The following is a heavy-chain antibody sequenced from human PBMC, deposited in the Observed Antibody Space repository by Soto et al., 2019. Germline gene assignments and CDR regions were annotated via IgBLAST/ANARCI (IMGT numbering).Heavy chain of an antibody. CDR2: IYYSGNT. Sequence: PSETLSLTCTVSGGSISSSSYYWGWIRQPPGKGLEWIGSIYYSGNTYYNPSLKSRVTISVDTSKNQFSLKLSSVTAADTAVYYCASSYGDYLSYWGQGTLVTVSS. J-gene: IGHJ4*02. V-gene: IGHV4-39*01. CDR1: GGSISSSSYY. CDR3: ASSYGDYLSY. D-gene: IGHD4-17*01.